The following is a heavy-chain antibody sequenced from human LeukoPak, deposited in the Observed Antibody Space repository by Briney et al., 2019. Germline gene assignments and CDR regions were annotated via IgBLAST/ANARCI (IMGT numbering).Heavy chain of an antibody. Sequence: MPSETLSLTCAVYGGSFSGYYWSWIRQPPGKGLEWIGEINHSGSTNYNPSLKSRVTISVDTSKNQFSLKLSSVTAADTAVYYCARSHDHLWGNYPDYWGQGTLVTVSS. D-gene: IGHD3-16*02. CDR3: ARSHDHLWGNYPDY. CDR2: INHSGST. CDR1: GGSFSGYY. J-gene: IGHJ4*02. V-gene: IGHV4-34*01.